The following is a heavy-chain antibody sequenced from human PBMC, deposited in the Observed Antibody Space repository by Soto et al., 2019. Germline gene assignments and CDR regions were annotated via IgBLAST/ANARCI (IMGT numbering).Heavy chain of an antibody. CDR1: GFTFSSYA. V-gene: IGHV3-30-3*01. CDR3: ARDLAWELRFGVADY. J-gene: IGHJ4*02. D-gene: IGHD1-26*01. Sequence: QVQLVGSGGGVVQPGRSLRLSCAASGFTFSSYAMHWVRQAPGKGLEWVAVISYDGSNKYYADSGKGRFTISRDNSKNTLYLQMNSLRAEDTAVYYCARDLAWELRFGVADYWGQGTLVTVSS. CDR2: ISYDGSNK.